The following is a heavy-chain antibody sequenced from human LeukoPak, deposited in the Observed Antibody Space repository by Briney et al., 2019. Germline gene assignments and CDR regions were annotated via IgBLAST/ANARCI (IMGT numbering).Heavy chain of an antibody. CDR1: GFTFDDYK. Sequence: PGGSLRLSCAASGFTFDDYKMHWVRQAPGKGLEWVSLISWDSGSRYYGDSVNGRFTVSRDNSKNSLYLQMNSLRIEDTALYYCAKHMARSLGATTTGALDIWGQGTMVTVSS. CDR2: ISWDSGSR. CDR3: AKHMARSLGATTTGALDI. V-gene: IGHV3-43*01. J-gene: IGHJ3*02. D-gene: IGHD1-26*01.